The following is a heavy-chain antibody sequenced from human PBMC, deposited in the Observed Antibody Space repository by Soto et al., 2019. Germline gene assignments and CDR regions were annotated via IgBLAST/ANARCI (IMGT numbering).Heavy chain of an antibody. J-gene: IGHJ4*02. CDR3: ARIHYDILTGYYLHDY. D-gene: IGHD3-9*01. CDR2: ISAYNGNT. CDR1: GYTFTSYG. Sequence: ASVKVSCKASGYTFTSYGISWVRQAPGQGLEWMGWISAYNGNTNYAQKLQGRVTMTTDTSTSTAYMELRSLRSDDTAVYYCARIHYDILTGYYLHDYWGQGTLVTVSS. V-gene: IGHV1-18*01.